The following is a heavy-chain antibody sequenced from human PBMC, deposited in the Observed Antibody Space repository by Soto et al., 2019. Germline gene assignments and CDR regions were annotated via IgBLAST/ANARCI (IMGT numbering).Heavy chain of an antibody. CDR1: GFTFSSYA. Sequence: GGSLRLSCAASGFTFSSYAMSWVRQAPGKGLEWVSAISGSGGSTYYADSVKGRFTISRDNSKNTLYLQMNSLRAEDTAVYYCAKDLLADYGDYSAPFFDYWGQGTLVTVS. CDR2: ISGSGGST. CDR3: AKDLLADYGDYSAPFFDY. V-gene: IGHV3-23*01. J-gene: IGHJ4*02. D-gene: IGHD4-17*01.